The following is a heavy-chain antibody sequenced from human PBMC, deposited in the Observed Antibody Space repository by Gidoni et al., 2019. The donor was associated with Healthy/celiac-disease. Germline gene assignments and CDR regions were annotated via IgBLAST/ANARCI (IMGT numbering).Heavy chain of an antibody. D-gene: IGHD4-17*01. CDR3: ARDLGAYGDYGGRDY. CDR2: ISAYNGNT. CDR1: GYTFTSYG. V-gene: IGHV1-18*01. J-gene: IGHJ4*02. Sequence: QVQLVQSGAEVKKPGASVKVYCKASGYTFTSYGISWVRQAPGQGLEWMGCISAYNGNTNYAQKLQGRVTMTTDTATSTAYMELRSLRSDDTAVYYCARDLGAYGDYGGRDYWGQGTLVTVSS.